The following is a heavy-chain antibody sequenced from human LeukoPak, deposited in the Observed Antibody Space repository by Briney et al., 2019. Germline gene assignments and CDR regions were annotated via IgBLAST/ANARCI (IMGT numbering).Heavy chain of an antibody. Sequence: ASVKVSCKASGGTFSSYAFSWVRQAPGQGLEWMGGIIPIVGTTNYAQMFQGRVTITADESASTAYMELSSLRSEDTALYYCARGGYYYDSSGYSHLPDYWGQGTLVTVSA. CDR3: ARGGYYYDSSGYSHLPDY. D-gene: IGHD3-22*01. CDR1: GGTFSSYA. J-gene: IGHJ4*02. V-gene: IGHV1-69*13. CDR2: IIPIVGTT.